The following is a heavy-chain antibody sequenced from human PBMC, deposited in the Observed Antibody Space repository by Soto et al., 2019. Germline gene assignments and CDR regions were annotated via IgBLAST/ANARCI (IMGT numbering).Heavy chain of an antibody. D-gene: IGHD2-15*01. V-gene: IGHV1-46*01. Sequence: QVQLVQSGAEVKKPGASVKISCKTSGYTFAMHYIHWVRPVPGQGLEWMGMINPSDGSTSYVQKVQGRVTMTRDTSATTVFLNMSRLTSHDTAVFYCAREDGGGGRRHDFWGQGTLVTVSS. CDR2: INPSDGST. CDR3: AREDGGGGRRHDF. CDR1: GYTFAMHY. J-gene: IGHJ4*02.